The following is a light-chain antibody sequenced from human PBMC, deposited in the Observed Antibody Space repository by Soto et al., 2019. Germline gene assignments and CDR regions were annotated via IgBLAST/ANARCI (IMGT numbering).Light chain of an antibody. CDR2: GAS. Sequence: EIVVTHCPRRLSLSPRESANLSCSAIQSLSSSYLAWYQQKPGQAPRLLIYGASNRAPGIPDRFSGSESGTDFTLTISRLEPEDFAVYHCQQYGSSPPITFGQGTRLEIK. CDR1: QSLSSSY. V-gene: IGKV3-20*01. J-gene: IGKJ5*01. CDR3: QQYGSSPPIT.